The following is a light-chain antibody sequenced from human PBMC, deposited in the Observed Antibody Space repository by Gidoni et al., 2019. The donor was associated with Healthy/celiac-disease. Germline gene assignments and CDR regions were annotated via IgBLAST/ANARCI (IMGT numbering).Light chain of an antibody. CDR1: QSVSSN. J-gene: IGKJ4*01. CDR3: QQYNNWPPLT. V-gene: IGKV3-15*01. Sequence: EIVMPQSPATLSVSPGESATLSCRASQSVSSNLAWYQQKPGQAPRLLIYGASTRATGIPARFSGSGSGTEFTLTISSLQSEDCAVYYCQQYNNWPPLTFGGGTKVEIK. CDR2: GAS.